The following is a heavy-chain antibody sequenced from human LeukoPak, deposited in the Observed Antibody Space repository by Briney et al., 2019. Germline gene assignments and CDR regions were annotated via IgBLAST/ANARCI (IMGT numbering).Heavy chain of an antibody. CDR3: ARHFYYYGSGILNYMDV. CDR2: IYYSGTT. Sequence: SETLSLTCAVSGGSISSGGYSWSWIRQPPGKGLEWIGYIYYSGTTYYKPSLKSRLTISVDTSKNQFSLKLSSVTAADTAVYYCARHFYYYGSGILNYMDVWGKGTTVTVSS. J-gene: IGHJ6*03. D-gene: IGHD3-10*01. V-gene: IGHV4-30-4*07. CDR1: GGSISSGGYS.